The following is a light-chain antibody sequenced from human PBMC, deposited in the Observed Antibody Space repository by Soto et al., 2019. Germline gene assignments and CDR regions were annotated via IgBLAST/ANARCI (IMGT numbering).Light chain of an antibody. J-gene: IGLJ1*01. CDR1: TGAVTSGYY. Sequence: QAVVTQEPSLTVSPGGTVTLTCGSSTGAVTSGYYPNWFQQKPGQAPRPLIYSTNNKYSWTPARFSGSLLGGKAALTLSRVQPVDEADYYCLLYYGGVHVFGTGTKLTVL. V-gene: IGLV7-43*01. CDR3: LLYYGGVHV. CDR2: STN.